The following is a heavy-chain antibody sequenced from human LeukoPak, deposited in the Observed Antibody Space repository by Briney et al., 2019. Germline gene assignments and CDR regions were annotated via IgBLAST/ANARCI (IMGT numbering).Heavy chain of an antibody. J-gene: IGHJ4*02. CDR3: AKDEQRVGATPSEIDY. CDR1: GFTFDDYA. Sequence: TGGSLRLSCAASGFTFDDYAMHWVRQAPGKGLEWVSGISWNSGSIGYADSVKGRFTISRDNTKNSLYLQMNSLRAEDTALYYCAKDEQRVGATPSEIDYWGQGTLVTVSS. V-gene: IGHV3-9*01. D-gene: IGHD1-26*01. CDR2: ISWNSGSI.